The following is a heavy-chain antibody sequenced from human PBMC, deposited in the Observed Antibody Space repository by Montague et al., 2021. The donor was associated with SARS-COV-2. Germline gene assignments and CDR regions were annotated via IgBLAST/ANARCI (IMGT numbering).Heavy chain of an antibody. D-gene: IGHD6-6*01. Sequence: SETLSLTCAVSGXSTTGFSWSWVRQPAGKGQEWIGRVTTSGTTNYSPSLMSRVTMSVDTSKNQFSLNLNSVTAADTAIYYCARTPTRPLSLDSWGQGTLVTVSS. CDR1: GXSTTGFS. CDR3: ARTPTRPLSLDS. J-gene: IGHJ4*02. V-gene: IGHV4-4*07. CDR2: VTTSGTT.